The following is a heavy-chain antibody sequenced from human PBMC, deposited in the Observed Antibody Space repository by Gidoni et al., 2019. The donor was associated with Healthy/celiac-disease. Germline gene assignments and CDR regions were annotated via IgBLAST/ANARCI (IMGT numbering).Heavy chain of an antibody. Sequence: QVQLVESGGGVVQPGRSLRLSCSAAGFTFSSYGMPWVRQAPGTGLEWVAVIWYDGSNKYYADSVKGRFTISRDNSKNTLYLQMNSLRAEDTAVYYCARDRAGDYVGYFDYWGQGTLVTVSS. CDR2: IWYDGSNK. D-gene: IGHD4-17*01. J-gene: IGHJ4*02. CDR3: ARDRAGDYVGYFDY. CDR1: GFTFSSYG. V-gene: IGHV3-33*01.